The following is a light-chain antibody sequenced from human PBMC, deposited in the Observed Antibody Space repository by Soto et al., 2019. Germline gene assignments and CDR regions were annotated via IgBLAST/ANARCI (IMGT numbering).Light chain of an antibody. CDR2: DVS. CDR3: SSYTSRSWV. CDR1: SSDVGGYNS. J-gene: IGLJ3*02. V-gene: IGLV2-14*01. Sequence: QSALTQPASVSGSPGQSITISCTGTSSDVGGYNSVSWYQQHPGKAPKLMIYDVSNRPSGVSNRFSGSKSGNTASLTISGLQAEDEADYYCSSYTSRSWVFGGGTKVTVL.